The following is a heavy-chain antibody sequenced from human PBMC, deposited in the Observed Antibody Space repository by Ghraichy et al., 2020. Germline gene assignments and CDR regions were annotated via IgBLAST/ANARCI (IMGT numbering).Heavy chain of an antibody. CDR2: FYNTGTT. CDR3: ARGGASSHWFDS. Sequence: SQTLSLTCTVSGGSIRSYSWSWVRQSPGRGLEWIGFFYNTGTTNYNTSLKSRVTISLDTSKNQFSLKLNSVTAADTAVYHCARGGASSHWFDSWGQGTLVTVSS. V-gene: IGHV4-59*01. CDR1: GGSIRSYS. D-gene: IGHD3-10*01. J-gene: IGHJ5*01.